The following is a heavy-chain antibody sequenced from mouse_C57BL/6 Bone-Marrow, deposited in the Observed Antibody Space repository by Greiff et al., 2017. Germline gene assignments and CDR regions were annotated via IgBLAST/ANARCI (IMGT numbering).Heavy chain of an antibody. CDR3: ARGAIYDGPFDY. V-gene: IGHV1-26*01. CDR2: INPNNGGT. D-gene: IGHD2-3*01. J-gene: IGHJ2*01. Sequence: EVQLQQSGPELVKPGASVKISCKASGYTFTDYYMNWVKQSHGKSLEWIGDINPNNGGTSYNQKFKGKATLTVDKSSSTAYMELRSLTSEDSAVYYCARGAIYDGPFDYWGQGTTLTVSS. CDR1: GYTFTDYY.